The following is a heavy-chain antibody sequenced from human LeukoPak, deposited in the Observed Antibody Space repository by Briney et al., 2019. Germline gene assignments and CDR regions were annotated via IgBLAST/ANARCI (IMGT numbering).Heavy chain of an antibody. J-gene: IGHJ4*02. CDR2: ISYDGSNN. Sequence: PGGSLRLSCAASGFTVSSNYMSWVRQAPGKGLEWVAVISYDGSNNYYADSVKGRFTISRDNSKNTLYLQMNSLRAEDTAVYYCAQDDSGPFYWGQGTLVTVSS. V-gene: IGHV3-30*18. CDR1: GFTVSSNY. CDR3: AQDDSGPFY. D-gene: IGHD1-26*01.